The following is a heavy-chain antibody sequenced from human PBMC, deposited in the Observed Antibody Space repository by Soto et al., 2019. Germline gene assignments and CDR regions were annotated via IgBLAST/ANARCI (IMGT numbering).Heavy chain of an antibody. V-gene: IGHV3-53*01. Sequence: PGGSLRLSCAASGFTVSSNYMSWVRQAPGKGLEWVSVIYSGGSTYYADSMKGRFTISRDNSKNTLYLQMNSLRAEDTAVYYCASPPTYSPDAFDSWGQGTMVTVSS. D-gene: IGHD2-21*01. CDR2: IYSGGST. CDR1: GFTVSSNY. CDR3: ASPPTYSPDAFDS. J-gene: IGHJ3*02.